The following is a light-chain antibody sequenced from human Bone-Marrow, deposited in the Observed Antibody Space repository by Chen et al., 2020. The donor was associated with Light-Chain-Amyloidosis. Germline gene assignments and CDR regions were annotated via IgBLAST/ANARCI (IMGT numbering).Light chain of an antibody. CDR1: NIGSTS. Sequence: SYVLTQPSSVSVAPGQTATIARGGNNIGSTSVHWYQQTPGQAPLLVVYDDSDRPSGLPERLSGSNSGNTATLTISRVEAGDEADYYCQVWDRSSDRPVFGGGTNLPVL. V-gene: IGLV3-21*02. J-gene: IGLJ3*02. CDR3: QVWDRSSDRPV. CDR2: DDS.